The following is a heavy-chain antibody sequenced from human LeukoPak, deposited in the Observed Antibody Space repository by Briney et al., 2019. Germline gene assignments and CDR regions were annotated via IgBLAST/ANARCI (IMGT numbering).Heavy chain of an antibody. D-gene: IGHD3-9*01. J-gene: IGHJ3*02. CDR1: GFTFTSSA. CDR2: IVVGSGNT. V-gene: IGHV1-58*01. Sequence: GTSVKVSCKASGFTFTSSAVQWVRQARGQGLEWIGWIVVGSGNTNYAQKFQERVTITRDMSTSTAYMELSSLRSEDTAVYYGAADWGYFDGSDAFDIWGQGTMVTVSS. CDR3: AADWGYFDGSDAFDI.